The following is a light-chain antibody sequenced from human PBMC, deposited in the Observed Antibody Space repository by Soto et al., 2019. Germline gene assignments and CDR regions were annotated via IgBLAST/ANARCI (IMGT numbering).Light chain of an antibody. CDR1: QSVSSN. CDR2: GAS. Sequence: EIVMTQSPATLSVSPGERATLSCRARQSVSSNLAWYQQKPGQAPRLLIYGASTRATGIPARFSGSGSGTEFTLTISSLQSEDFALYYCHQYNSWPPGTFGQGTK. J-gene: IGKJ2*01. CDR3: HQYNSWPPGT. V-gene: IGKV3-15*01.